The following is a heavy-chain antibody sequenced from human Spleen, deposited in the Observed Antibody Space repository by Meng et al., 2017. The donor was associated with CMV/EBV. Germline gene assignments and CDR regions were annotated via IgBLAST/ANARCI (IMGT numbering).Heavy chain of an antibody. CDR1: GFIFNNYA. D-gene: IGHD2-2*01. J-gene: IGHJ3*02. CDR3: AKGDDVVAAARGTTCHI. CDR2: ISGSGSSR. Sequence: GGSLRLSCAASGFIFNNYAMNWVRQAPGQGLEWVSVISGSGSSRYYADSVKGRFTISRDNSKNTFYLQMNSLRADDTAVYYCAKGDDVVAAARGTTCHIWGQGTMVTVSS. V-gene: IGHV3-23*01.